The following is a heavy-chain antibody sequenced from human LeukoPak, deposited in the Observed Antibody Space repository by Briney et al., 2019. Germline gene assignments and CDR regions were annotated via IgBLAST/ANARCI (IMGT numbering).Heavy chain of an antibody. J-gene: IGHJ3*02. CDR2: ISSSSSYI. Sequence: PGGSLRLSRAASGFTFSNYNMNWVRQAPGKGLEWVSSISSSSSYIYYADSVKGRFTISRDNYKNTLYLQMNSLRAEDTAVYYCAKALRWLQLPDAFDIWGQGTMVTVSS. CDR3: AKALRWLQLPDAFDI. CDR1: GFTFSNYN. V-gene: IGHV3-21*01. D-gene: IGHD5-24*01.